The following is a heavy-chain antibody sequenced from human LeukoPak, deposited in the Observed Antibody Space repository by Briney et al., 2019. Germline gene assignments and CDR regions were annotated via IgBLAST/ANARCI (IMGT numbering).Heavy chain of an antibody. D-gene: IGHD3-3*01. J-gene: IGHJ5*02. Sequence: GGSLRLSCAASGFTFSSYAMGWVRRARGKGLEWVSAISGSGASTYYADSAKGRFSISRDNSKNTLYLQMNSLRAEDTAVYYCAKESNYDFWSGYFAWGQGTLVTVSS. CDR1: GFTFSSYA. CDR3: AKESNYDFWSGYFA. V-gene: IGHV3-23*01. CDR2: ISGSGAST.